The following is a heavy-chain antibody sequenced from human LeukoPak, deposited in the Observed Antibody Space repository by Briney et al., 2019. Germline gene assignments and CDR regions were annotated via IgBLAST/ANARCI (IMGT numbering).Heavy chain of an antibody. D-gene: IGHD3-22*01. V-gene: IGHV4-39*07. CDR2: IYYSGST. CDR1: GGSISSNNYY. CDR3: ARGSGYYGEDFEY. Sequence: SETLSLTCTVSGGSISSNNYYWGWIRQPPGKGLEWIGNIYYSGSTYYNPSLKSRVTISVDMSKNQFSLKLSSVTAADTAVYYCARGSGYYGEDFEYWGQGTLVTVSS. J-gene: IGHJ4*02.